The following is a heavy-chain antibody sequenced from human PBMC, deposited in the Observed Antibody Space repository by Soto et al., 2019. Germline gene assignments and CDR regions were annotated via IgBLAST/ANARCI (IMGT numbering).Heavy chain of an antibody. CDR1: GFTFSSYA. J-gene: IGHJ4*02. D-gene: IGHD2-15*01. CDR2: VSIGGST. V-gene: IGHV3-23*01. Sequence: DVQLLESGGGLVQPEGSLRLSCAASGFTFSSYAMGWVRQGPGKGLEWVAVVSIGGSTHYADSVRGRFTISRDNSKNTLSLQMNSLTAEDTAVYFWAKRSGAGGHFDYWGQGALVTVSS. CDR3: AKRSGAGGHFDY.